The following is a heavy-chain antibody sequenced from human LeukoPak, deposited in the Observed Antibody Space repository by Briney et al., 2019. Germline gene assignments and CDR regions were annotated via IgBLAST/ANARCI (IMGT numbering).Heavy chain of an antibody. J-gene: IGHJ4*02. V-gene: IGHV1-18*01. D-gene: IGHD3-22*01. Sequence: ASVKVSCKASGYTFTSYGISWVRQAPGQGLEWMGWISAYNGNTNYAQKLQGRVTMTTDTSTSTAYMELRSLRSDDTAVYYCARDQRLAYYYDSSGYSHFDYWGQGSQVTVSS. CDR2: ISAYNGNT. CDR1: GYTFTSYG. CDR3: ARDQRLAYYYDSSGYSHFDY.